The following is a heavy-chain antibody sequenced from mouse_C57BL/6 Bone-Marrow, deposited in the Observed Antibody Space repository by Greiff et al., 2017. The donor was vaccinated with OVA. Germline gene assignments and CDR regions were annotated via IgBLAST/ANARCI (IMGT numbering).Heavy chain of an antibody. CDR3: ARSDDYDGRDY. J-gene: IGHJ2*01. CDR1: GYTFTSYW. V-gene: IGHV1-55*01. CDR2: IYPGSGST. D-gene: IGHD2-4*01. Sequence: QVQLQQPGAELVKPGASVKMSCKASGYTFTSYWITWVKQRPGQGLEWIGDIYPGSGSTNYNEQFKSKATLTVDTSSSTAYRQLSSLTSEDSAVYYCARSDDYDGRDYWGQGTTLTVSS.